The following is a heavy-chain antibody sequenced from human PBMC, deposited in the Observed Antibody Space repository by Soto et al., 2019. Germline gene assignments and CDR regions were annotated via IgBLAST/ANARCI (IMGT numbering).Heavy chain of an antibody. V-gene: IGHV4-4*02. CDR1: GDSISSDKW. J-gene: IGHJ4*02. D-gene: IGHD6-25*01. CDR2: SHHSGKS. CDR3: ARGERQQQRDY. Sequence: SETLSLTCAVSGDSISSDKWWSWFRQPPGKGLEWIGESHHSGKSNYNPNLKSKVIISVDKSKNKTSLNLSSVTDADTAVYYCARGERQQQRDYWGQGTLVTVS.